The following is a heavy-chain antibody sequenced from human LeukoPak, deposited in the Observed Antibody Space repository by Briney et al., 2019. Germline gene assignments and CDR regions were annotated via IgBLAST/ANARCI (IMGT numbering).Heavy chain of an antibody. Sequence: GASVKVSCKASGGTFSSYAISWVRQAPGQGLEWMGGIIPIFGTANCAQKFQGRVTITADESTSTAYMELSSLRSEDTAVYYRARDLITIFEGEWFDPWGQGTLVTVSS. CDR2: IIPIFGTA. D-gene: IGHD3-3*01. CDR1: GGTFSSYA. J-gene: IGHJ5*02. V-gene: IGHV1-69*13. CDR3: ARDLITIFEGEWFDP.